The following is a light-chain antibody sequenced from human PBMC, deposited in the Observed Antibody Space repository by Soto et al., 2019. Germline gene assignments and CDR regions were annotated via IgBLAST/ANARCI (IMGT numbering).Light chain of an antibody. J-gene: IGKJ1*01. CDR1: QSVTSNY. Sequence: EIVFTQSPGTLSLSPGERATLSCRASQSVTSNYLAWYQQKPGQAPRLLIYGASNRATGIPDRFSGSGSETDFTLTISRXEPEDFAVYYCQQYSRSPRTFGQGTKVDIK. CDR2: GAS. CDR3: QQYSRSPRT. V-gene: IGKV3-20*01.